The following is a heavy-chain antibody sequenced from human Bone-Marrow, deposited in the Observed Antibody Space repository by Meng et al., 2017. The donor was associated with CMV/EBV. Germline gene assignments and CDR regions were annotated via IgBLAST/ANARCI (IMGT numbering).Heavy chain of an antibody. CDR2: IYYSGST. CDR1: GGSISSSSYY. V-gene: IGHV4-39*07. J-gene: IGHJ4*02. D-gene: IGHD2-2*02. CDR3: ARESPHYKYCSSTSCYRQIDY. Sequence: GSLRLSCTVSGGSISSSSYYWGWIRQPPGKGLEWIGSIYYSGSTYYNPSLKSRVTISVDTSKNQFSLKLSSMTAADTAVYYCARESPHYKYCSSTSCYRQIDYWGQGTRVTGSS.